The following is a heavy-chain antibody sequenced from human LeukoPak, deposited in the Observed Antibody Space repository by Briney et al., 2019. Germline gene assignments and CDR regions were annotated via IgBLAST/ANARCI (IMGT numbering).Heavy chain of an antibody. Sequence: PGGSLRLSCAASGFTVSSNYMSWVRQAPGKGLEWVGRIKSETDGGTTDYAAPVKGRFTISRDDSKNTLYLQMNSLKTEDTAVYYCTTGIFDYWGQGTLVTVSS. J-gene: IGHJ4*02. CDR2: IKSETDGGTT. D-gene: IGHD1-14*01. CDR1: GFTVSSNY. CDR3: TTGIFDY. V-gene: IGHV3-15*01.